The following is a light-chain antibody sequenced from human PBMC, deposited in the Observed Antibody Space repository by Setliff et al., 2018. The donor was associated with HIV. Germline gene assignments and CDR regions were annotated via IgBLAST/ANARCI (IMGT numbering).Light chain of an antibody. V-gene: IGLV2-11*01. CDR1: ISDVGGYNY. CDR3: CSYAGSNTLQV. CDR2: DVS. Sequence: QSALTQPRSVSGSPGQSVTISCTGTISDVGGYNYVSWYQQHPGKAPKLMIYDVSKRPSGVPDRFSGSKSSNTASLTISGLQAEDEADYHCCSYAGSNTLQVFGGGTK. J-gene: IGLJ3*02.